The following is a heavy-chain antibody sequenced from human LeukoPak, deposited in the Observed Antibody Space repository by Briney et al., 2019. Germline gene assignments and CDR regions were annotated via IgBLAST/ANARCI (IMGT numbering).Heavy chain of an antibody. D-gene: IGHD3-22*01. J-gene: IGHJ3*02. CDR1: GYTFSTYW. CDR2: INSDGSSI. Sequence: GGSLRLSCAASGYTFSTYWMHWVRQAPEKGLVWVSRINSDGSSITYADSVKGRFTISRDNAKNTLYLQMNGLRAEDTAVYYCAREPQGDSSGYDAFDIWGQGTMVTVSS. CDR3: AREPQGDSSGYDAFDI. V-gene: IGHV3-74*03.